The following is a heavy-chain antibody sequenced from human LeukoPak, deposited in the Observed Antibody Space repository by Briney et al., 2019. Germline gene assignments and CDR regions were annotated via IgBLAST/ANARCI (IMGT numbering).Heavy chain of an antibody. CDR3: ARAPTKAPLYYFDY. Sequence: SEPLSLTCTVSGGSISSGGYYWSWIRQHPGKGLEWIGYIYYSRSTYYNPSLKSRVTISVDTSKNQFSLKLSCVTAADTAVYYCARAPTKAPLYYFDYWGQGTLVTVSS. D-gene: IGHD2/OR15-2a*01. CDR2: IYYSRST. V-gene: IGHV4-31*03. CDR1: GGSISSGGYY. J-gene: IGHJ4*02.